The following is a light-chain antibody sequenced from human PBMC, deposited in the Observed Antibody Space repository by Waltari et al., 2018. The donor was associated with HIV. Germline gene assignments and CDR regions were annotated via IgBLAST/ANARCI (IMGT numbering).Light chain of an antibody. CDR3: AAWGDSLTSFV. CDR1: SSNIGSNY. V-gene: IGLV1-47*01. CDR2: RNN. J-gene: IGLJ1*01. Sequence: QSVLTQPPSASETPGQRVTISCSGSSSNIGSNYAYWYQHLPGTAPKLLIYRNNQRPSGVPDRFSGSKSGTSASLAISGLRSEDEADYYCAAWGDSLTSFVFGTGTKVTVL.